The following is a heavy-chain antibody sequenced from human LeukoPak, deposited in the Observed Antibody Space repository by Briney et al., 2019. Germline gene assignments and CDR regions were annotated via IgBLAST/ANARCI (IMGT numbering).Heavy chain of an antibody. CDR1: GYTFISYG. Sequence: ASVTVSCKPSGYTFISYGISWVRQAPGQGLEWMGWISPYNGNTNYAQTLQGRVTMTTDTSTSTVYMVLRSLRSDDTAVYYCSRVLRYYGSGSYYTRGFDYWGQGTLVTVSS. J-gene: IGHJ4*02. CDR3: SRVLRYYGSGSYYTRGFDY. CDR2: ISPYNGNT. D-gene: IGHD3-10*01. V-gene: IGHV1-18*01.